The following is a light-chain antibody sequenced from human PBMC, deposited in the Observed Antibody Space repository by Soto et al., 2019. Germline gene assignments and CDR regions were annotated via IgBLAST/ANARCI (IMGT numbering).Light chain of an antibody. CDR3: HQSYRAPHT. CDR1: QSINKY. J-gene: IGKJ2*01. Sequence: DIQMTQSPSSLSASVGERVTITCRASQSINKYLHWYQQKPGKAPKLLIYTASSLESGVPSRFSGSGSGTDFTLTISSLQPEDFASYFCHQSYRAPHTFGQGTKLEIK. V-gene: IGKV1-39*01. CDR2: TAS.